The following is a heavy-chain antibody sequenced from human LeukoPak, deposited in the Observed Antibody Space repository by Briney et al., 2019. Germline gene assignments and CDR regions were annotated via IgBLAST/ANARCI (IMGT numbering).Heavy chain of an antibody. Sequence: SETLSLTCTVSGGSISSYYWSWIRQPPGKGLEWIGYIYYSGSTNYNPSLKSRVTISVDTSKNQFSLKLSSVTAADTAVYYCAREDIAMEGYFDFWGQGALVTVSS. D-gene: IGHD5-18*01. CDR1: GGSISSYY. V-gene: IGHV4-59*01. CDR2: IYYSGST. CDR3: AREDIAMEGYFDF. J-gene: IGHJ4*02.